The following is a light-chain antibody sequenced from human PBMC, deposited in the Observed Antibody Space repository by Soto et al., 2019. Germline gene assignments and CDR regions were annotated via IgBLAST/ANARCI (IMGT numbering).Light chain of an antibody. V-gene: IGKV3-15*01. CDR2: GAS. J-gene: IGKJ2*01. CDR1: QSVGPN. CDR3: HQYNNRTPYT. Sequence: EIVLTQSPATLSVSLGARATLSCRASQSVGPNLAWYQQRPGQAPRLLIYGASKRATGVPARFSGRGSGTEFTRTITSLQSEDLAVYHGHQYNNRTPYTGGQGTHLEIK.